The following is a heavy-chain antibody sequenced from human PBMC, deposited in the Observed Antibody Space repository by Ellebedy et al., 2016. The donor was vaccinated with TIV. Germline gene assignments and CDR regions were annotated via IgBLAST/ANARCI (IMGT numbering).Heavy chain of an antibody. Sequence: PGGSLRLSCGASGFTFKNFLMYWVRQAPGKGPEWVSRISTDGRTTNYADSVKGRFSVSRDNAKNMLYLQMISLRVEDTAVYYCARSGEMATIRDWFDPWGQGTLVTVSS. CDR2: ISTDGRTT. V-gene: IGHV3-74*01. J-gene: IGHJ5*02. CDR3: ARSGEMATIRDWFDP. CDR1: GFTFKNFL. D-gene: IGHD5-24*01.